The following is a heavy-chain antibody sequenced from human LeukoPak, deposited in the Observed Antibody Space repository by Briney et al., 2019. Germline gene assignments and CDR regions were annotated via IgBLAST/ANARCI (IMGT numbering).Heavy chain of an antibody. Sequence: GGSLRLXCAASGFTFSSYGMHWVRQAPGKGLEWVAVIWYDGSNKYYADSVKGRFTISRDNSKNTLYLQMNSLRAEDTAVYYCAKTGGGSRIYYFDYWGQGTLVTVSS. D-gene: IGHD2-15*01. J-gene: IGHJ4*02. CDR2: IWYDGSNK. V-gene: IGHV3-33*06. CDR1: GFTFSSYG. CDR3: AKTGGGSRIYYFDY.